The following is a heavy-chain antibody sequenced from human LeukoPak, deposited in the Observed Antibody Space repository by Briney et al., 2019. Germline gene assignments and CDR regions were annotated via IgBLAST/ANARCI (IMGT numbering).Heavy chain of an antibody. CDR3: ARVWIAAAGTGPLNWFDP. CDR2: IYYSGST. V-gene: IGHV4-30-4*01. J-gene: IGHJ5*02. D-gene: IGHD6-13*01. CDR1: GGSISSGDYY. Sequence: PSETLSLTCTVSGGSISSGDYYWSWIRQPPGKGLEWIGYIYYSGSTYYNPSLKSRVTISVDTSKNQFSLKLSSVTAADTAVYYCARVWIAAAGTGPLNWFDPWGQGTLVTVSS.